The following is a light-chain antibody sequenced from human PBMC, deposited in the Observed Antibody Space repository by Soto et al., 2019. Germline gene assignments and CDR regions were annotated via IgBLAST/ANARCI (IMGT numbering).Light chain of an antibody. CDR2: AAS. J-gene: IGKJ4*01. CDR1: QDISSY. V-gene: IGKV1-9*01. Sequence: DIPLTQSPSFLSASVGDRVTITCRTSQDISSYLAWYQQKPGKAPQLLISAASTLQSGVTSRFSGSGSGTEFTLTISSLQPEDFATYYCQQLKSYPPSFGGGTKVEI. CDR3: QQLKSYPPS.